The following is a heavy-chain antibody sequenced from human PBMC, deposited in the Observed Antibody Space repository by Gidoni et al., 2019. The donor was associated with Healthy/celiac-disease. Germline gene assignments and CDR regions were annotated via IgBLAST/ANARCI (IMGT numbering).Heavy chain of an antibody. CDR1: GFTFSNAW. J-gene: IGHJ4*02. CDR2: IKSKTDGGTT. Sequence: EVQLVESGGGLVKTGGSLRLSCAAYGFTFSNAWMSCVRQAPGKGLEWVGRIKSKTDGGTTDYAAPVKGRFTISRDDSKNTLYLQMNSLKTEDTAVYYCTTDPMVYSFGYWGQGTLVTVSS. D-gene: IGHD2-8*01. CDR3: TTDPMVYSFGY. V-gene: IGHV3-15*01.